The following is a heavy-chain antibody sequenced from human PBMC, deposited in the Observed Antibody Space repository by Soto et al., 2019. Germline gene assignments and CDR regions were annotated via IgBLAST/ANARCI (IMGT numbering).Heavy chain of an antibody. CDR1: GGSISSYY. CDR3: ARGYDSSGYHLSYNWFDP. V-gene: IGHV4-59*01. Sequence: SETLSLTCTVSGGSISSYYWSWIRQPPGKGLEWIGYIYYSGSTNYNPSLKSRVTISVDTSKDQFSLKLSSVTAADTAVYYCARGYDSSGYHLSYNWFDPWGPGPLVTVSS. D-gene: IGHD3-22*01. CDR2: IYYSGST. J-gene: IGHJ5*02.